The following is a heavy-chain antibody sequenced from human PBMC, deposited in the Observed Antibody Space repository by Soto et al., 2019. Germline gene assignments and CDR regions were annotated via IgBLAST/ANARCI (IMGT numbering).Heavy chain of an antibody. CDR3: ARSDPTTVTTNGGWFDP. Sequence: ASVKVSCKASGGTFSSYAISWVRQAPGQGLEWMGGIIPIFGTANYAQKFQGRVTITADESTSTAYMELSSLRSEDTAVYYCARSDPTTVTTNGGWFDPWGQGTLVTVSS. CDR2: IIPIFGTA. CDR1: GGTFSSYA. D-gene: IGHD4-17*01. J-gene: IGHJ5*02. V-gene: IGHV1-69*13.